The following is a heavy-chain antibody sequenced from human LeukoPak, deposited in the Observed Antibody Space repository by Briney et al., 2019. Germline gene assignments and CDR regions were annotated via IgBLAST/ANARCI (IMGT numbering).Heavy chain of an antibody. V-gene: IGHV3-21*01. J-gene: IGHJ4*02. CDR2: ISSSDSYI. CDR3: ARELTFDY. D-gene: IGHD2/OR15-2a*01. CDR1: GFTFSSYS. Sequence: PWGSLRLSCAASGFTFSSYSMNWVRQAPGKGLEWVSYISSSDSYIYYADSVKGRFTISRDNAKNSLYLQMNSLRAEDTAVYYCARELTFDYWGQGTLVTVSS.